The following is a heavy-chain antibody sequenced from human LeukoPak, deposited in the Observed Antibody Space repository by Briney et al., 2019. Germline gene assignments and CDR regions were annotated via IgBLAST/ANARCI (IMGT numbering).Heavy chain of an antibody. Sequence: GASVKVSCKASGYTFTSYDINWVRQAAGQGLEWMGWMYPNSGNTGYAQKFQGRVTITRNTSISTAYMELSSLRSEDTAVYSCARGPSWSGYSQPYYFDYWGQGTLVTVSS. CDR3: ARGPSWSGYSQPYYFDY. V-gene: IGHV1-8*03. J-gene: IGHJ4*02. CDR2: MYPNSGNT. CDR1: GYTFTSYD. D-gene: IGHD3-3*01.